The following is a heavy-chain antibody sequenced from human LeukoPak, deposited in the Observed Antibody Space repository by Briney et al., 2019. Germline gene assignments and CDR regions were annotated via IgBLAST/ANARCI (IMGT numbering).Heavy chain of an antibody. D-gene: IGHD2-2*01. CDR2: ISSSGSTI. CDR3: AREGDIVVVPAAPQPAFDI. J-gene: IGHJ3*02. CDR1: GFTFTDYY. V-gene: IGHV3-11*04. Sequence: GGSLRLSCAASGFTFTDYYMSWIRQTPGKGLEWVSYISSSGSTIYYADSVKGRFTISRDNAKNSLYLQMNSLRAEDTAVYYCAREGDIVVVPAAPQPAFDIWGQGTMVTVSS.